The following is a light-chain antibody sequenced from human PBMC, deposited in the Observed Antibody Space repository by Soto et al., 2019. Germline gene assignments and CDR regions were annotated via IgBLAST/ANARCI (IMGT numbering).Light chain of an antibody. V-gene: IGLV1-44*01. Sequence: QAVVTQAPSVSGTPGQRVTISCSGSSSNIGSNIVSWYQQVPGTAPKVLIYSNVQRPSGVPDRFSGSKSGTSASLAIGGLQSEDEADYYCAAWDGSLNGWVFGGGTKLTVL. CDR3: AAWDGSLNGWV. CDR2: SNV. J-gene: IGLJ3*02. CDR1: SSNIGSNI.